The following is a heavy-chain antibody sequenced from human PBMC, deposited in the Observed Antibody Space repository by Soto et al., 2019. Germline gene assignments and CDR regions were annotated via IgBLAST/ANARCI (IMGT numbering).Heavy chain of an antibody. V-gene: IGHV1-69*01. Sequence: QVQLVQSGAEVKKPGSSVKVSCKASGGTFSSYAISWVRQAPGQGLEWMGGIIPIFGTANYAQKFQGRVTITADESTSTAYMALSSLSSEDTAVYYSARDHCSSTSCQPDPSDWFDPWGQGTLVTVSS. CDR3: ARDHCSSTSCQPDPSDWFDP. CDR1: GGTFSSYA. J-gene: IGHJ5*02. CDR2: IIPIFGTA. D-gene: IGHD2-2*01.